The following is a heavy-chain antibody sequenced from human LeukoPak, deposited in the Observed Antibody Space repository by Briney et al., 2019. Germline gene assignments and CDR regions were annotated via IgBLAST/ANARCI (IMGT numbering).Heavy chain of an antibody. CDR1: GFTFSSYG. D-gene: IGHD7-27*01. V-gene: IGHV3-33*01. J-gene: IGHJ4*02. CDR3: ASGDDYFDY. CDR2: IWYDGSNK. Sequence: GRSLRLSCAASGFTFSSYGMHWVRQAPGKGLEWVAVIWYDGSNKYYADSVKGRFTISRDNSKNTLYLQMNSLRAEDTAVYYCASGDDYFDYWGQGTLVTVSS.